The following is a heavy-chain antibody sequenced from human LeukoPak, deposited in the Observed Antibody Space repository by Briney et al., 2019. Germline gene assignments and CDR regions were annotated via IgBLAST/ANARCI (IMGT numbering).Heavy chain of an antibody. CDR2: IIPIFGTA. J-gene: IGHJ4*02. Sequence: ASVKVSCKASGGTFSSYAISWVRQAPGQGLEWMGGIIPIFGTANYAQKFQGRVTMTEDTSTDTAYMELSSLRSEDTAVYYCATIAMVRGVTYDYWGQGTLVTVSS. V-gene: IGHV1-69*06. D-gene: IGHD3-10*01. CDR3: ATIAMVRGVTYDY. CDR1: GGTFSSYA.